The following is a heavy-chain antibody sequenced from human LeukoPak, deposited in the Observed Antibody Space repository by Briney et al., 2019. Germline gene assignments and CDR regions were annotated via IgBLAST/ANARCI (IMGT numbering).Heavy chain of an antibody. D-gene: IGHD2-2*01. J-gene: IGHJ4*02. CDR2: ISTDGKDK. Sequence: GGSLRLSCAASGFTFTDAWMSWVRQAPGKGLEWVTVISTDGKDKKYADSVKGRFAISRDNSKNTLDLQMNSLRAEDTAVYYCAKDQKWGPADYYFDSWGQGTLVTVSS. CDR3: AKDQKWGPADYYFDS. CDR1: GFTFTDAW. V-gene: IGHV3-30*18.